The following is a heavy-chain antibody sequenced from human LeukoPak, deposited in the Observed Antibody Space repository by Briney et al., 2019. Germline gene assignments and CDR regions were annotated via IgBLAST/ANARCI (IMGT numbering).Heavy chain of an antibody. V-gene: IGHV4-39*01. D-gene: IGHD6-19*01. Sequence: SETLSLTCTVYGGSISSSNYYWAWIRQPPGKGLEWIGSISYSGSTYYNPSLKSRVTISVDTSKNQFSLKLSSVTAADTAVYYCARTIYSSGWKFDPWGQGTLVTVSS. J-gene: IGHJ5*02. CDR3: ARTIYSSGWKFDP. CDR2: ISYSGST. CDR1: GGSISSSNYY.